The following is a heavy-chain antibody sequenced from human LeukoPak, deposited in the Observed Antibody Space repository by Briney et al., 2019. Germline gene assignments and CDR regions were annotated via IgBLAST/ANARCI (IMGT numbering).Heavy chain of an antibody. J-gene: IGHJ4*02. CDR3: ARKGLPPIAVADLYYFDY. CDR2: IYYSGST. D-gene: IGHD6-19*01. V-gene: IGHV4-39*01. CDR1: GGSISSYY. Sequence: SETPSLTCTVSGGSISSYYWGWIRQPPGKGLEWIGSIYYSGSTYYNPSLKSRVTISVDTSKNQFSLKLSSVTAADTAVYYCARKGLPPIAVADLYYFDYWGQGTLVTVSS.